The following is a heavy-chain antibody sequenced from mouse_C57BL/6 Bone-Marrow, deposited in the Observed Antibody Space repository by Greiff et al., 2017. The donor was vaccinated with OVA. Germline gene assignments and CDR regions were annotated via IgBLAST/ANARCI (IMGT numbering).Heavy chain of an antibody. V-gene: IGHV1-55*01. CDR2: IYPGSGST. D-gene: IGHD2-4*01. J-gene: IGHJ4*01. CDR3: AKDDYPYAMDY. CDR1: GYTFTSYW. Sequence: VKLQQPGAELVKPGASVKMSCKASGYTFTSYWITWVKQRPGQGLEWIGDIYPGSGSTNYNEKFKSKATLTVDTSSSTAYMQLSSLTSEDSAVYYCAKDDYPYAMDYWGQGTSVTVSS.